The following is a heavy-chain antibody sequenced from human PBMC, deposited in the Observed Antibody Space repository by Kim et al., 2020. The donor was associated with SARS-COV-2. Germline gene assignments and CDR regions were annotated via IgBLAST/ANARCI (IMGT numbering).Heavy chain of an antibody. Sequence: GGSLRLSCAASGFTFDDYAMHWVRQAPGKGLEWVSGISWNSGSIGYADSVKGRFTISRDNAKNSLYLQMNSLRAEDTALYYCAKDIGRPMGGGPEKGAERAYYYYYGMDVWGQGTTVTVSS. CDR3: AKDIGRPMGGGPEKGAERAYYYYYGMDV. V-gene: IGHV3-9*01. D-gene: IGHD3-16*01. J-gene: IGHJ6*02. CDR2: ISWNSGSI. CDR1: GFTFDDYA.